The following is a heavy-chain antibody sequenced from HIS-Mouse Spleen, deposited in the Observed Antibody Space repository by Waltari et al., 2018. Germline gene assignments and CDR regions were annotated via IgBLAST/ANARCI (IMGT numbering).Heavy chain of an antibody. Sequence: EVQLLESGGGLVQPGGSLRLSCAASGFTFSSYAMSWVRQATGKGVGGVSAISGSGGRTYYADSVKGRFTISRDNSKNTLYLQMNSLRAEDTAVYYCAKENPNFDAFDIWGQGTMVTVSS. V-gene: IGHV3-23*01. CDR1: GFTFSSYA. CDR3: AKENPNFDAFDI. J-gene: IGHJ3*02. CDR2: ISGSGGRT.